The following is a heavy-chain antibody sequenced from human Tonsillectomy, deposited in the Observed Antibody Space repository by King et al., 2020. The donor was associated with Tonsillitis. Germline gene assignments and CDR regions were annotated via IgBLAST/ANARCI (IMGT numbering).Heavy chain of an antibody. CDR3: PKCQARTRFGVVSTPAEFDY. CDR2: ISYDGSNK. D-gene: IGHD3-3*01. J-gene: IGHJ4*02. CDR1: GFTFSSYG. Sequence: VQLVESGGGVVQPGRSLRLSCAASGFTFSSYGIHWVRQAPGKGLEWVAVISYDGSNKYYADSVKGRFTISRDTSKNTLYQQMNSLRAEDTAGYYFPKCQARTRFGVVSTPAEFDYWGQGTLVTVSS. V-gene: IGHV3-30*18.